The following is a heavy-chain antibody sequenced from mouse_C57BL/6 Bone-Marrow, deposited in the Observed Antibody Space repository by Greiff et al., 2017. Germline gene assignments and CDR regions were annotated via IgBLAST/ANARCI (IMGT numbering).Heavy chain of an antibody. CDR3: ARRAFYYYGSSPLAY. D-gene: IGHD1-1*01. Sequence: EVQLQESGPELVKPGASVKISCKASGYSFTGYYMNWVKQSPEKSLEWIGEINPSTGGTTYNQKFKAKATLTVDKSSSTAYMQLKSLTSEDSAVYYCARRAFYYYGSSPLAYWGQGTLVTVSA. CDR2: INPSTGGT. V-gene: IGHV1-42*01. J-gene: IGHJ3*01. CDR1: GYSFTGYY.